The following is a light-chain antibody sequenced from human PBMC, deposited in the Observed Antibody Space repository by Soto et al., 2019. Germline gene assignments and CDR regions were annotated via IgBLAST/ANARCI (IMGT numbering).Light chain of an antibody. CDR1: SSDVGGYNY. V-gene: IGLV2-14*01. Sequence: QSALTQPASVSGSPGQSITISCTGTSSDVGGYNYVSWYQQHPGKAPKLMIYEVSNRPSGVSNRFSGSKSGNMASLTISGLQAEDEADYYCSSYTSSSTLPYVFGTGTKLTVL. CDR2: EVS. J-gene: IGLJ1*01. CDR3: SSYTSSSTLPYV.